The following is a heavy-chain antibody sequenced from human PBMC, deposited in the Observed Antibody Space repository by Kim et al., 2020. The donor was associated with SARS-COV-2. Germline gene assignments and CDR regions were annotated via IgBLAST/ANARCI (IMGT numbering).Heavy chain of an antibody. Sequence: GGSLRLSCAASGFTFSSYGMHWVRQAPGKGLEWVAVIWYDGSNKYYADSVKGRFTISRDNSKNTLYLQMNSLRAEDTAVYYCARIAAWELLRGVDYWGQGTLVTVSS. V-gene: IGHV3-33*01. CDR1: GFTFSSYG. CDR3: ARIAAWELLRGVDY. J-gene: IGHJ4*02. CDR2: IWYDGSNK. D-gene: IGHD1-26*01.